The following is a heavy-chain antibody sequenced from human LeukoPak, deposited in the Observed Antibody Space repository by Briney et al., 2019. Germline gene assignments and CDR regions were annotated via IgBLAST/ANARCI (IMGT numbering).Heavy chain of an antibody. Sequence: GGSLRLSCAVSGFTFSRYWMSWVRQAPGKGLEGVANINQDGSEKYSVDSVQGRFTISSDNAKNSLYLQMNSLRVEDTAVYYCAAGDKTTVTTTFDYWGQGTLVTVSS. D-gene: IGHD4-17*01. V-gene: IGHV3-7*05. CDR3: AAGDKTTVTTTFDY. CDR2: INQDGSEK. CDR1: GFTFSRYW. J-gene: IGHJ4*02.